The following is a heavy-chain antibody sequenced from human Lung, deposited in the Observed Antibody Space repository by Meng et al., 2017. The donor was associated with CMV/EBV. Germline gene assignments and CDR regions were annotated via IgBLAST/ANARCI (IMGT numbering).Heavy chain of an antibody. CDR1: GFTFSNYA. V-gene: IGHV3-23*01. Sequence: GEXXKISCAASGFTFSNYAMSWVRQAPGKGLEWVSDISGSCSRLYYADSVTGRFTISRDNSKNTLYLQMNSLRAEDTAVYYCAKTEYYDSSGYDKRGQGTLVTSPQ. J-gene: IGHJ4*02. D-gene: IGHD3-22*01. CDR3: AKTEYYDSSGYDK. CDR2: ISGSCSRL.